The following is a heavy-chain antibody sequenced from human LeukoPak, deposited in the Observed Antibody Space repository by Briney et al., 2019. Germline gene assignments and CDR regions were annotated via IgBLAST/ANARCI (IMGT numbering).Heavy chain of an antibody. CDR1: GYTFTGYY. Sequence: ASVKVSCKASGYTFTGYYMHWVRQAPGQGHEWMGWINPNSGGTNYAQKFQGRVTMTRDTSISTAYMELSRLRSDDTAVYYCARVRYCSGGSCYRFDYWGQGTLVTVSS. CDR2: INPNSGGT. J-gene: IGHJ4*02. CDR3: ARVRYCSGGSCYRFDY. D-gene: IGHD2-15*01. V-gene: IGHV1-2*02.